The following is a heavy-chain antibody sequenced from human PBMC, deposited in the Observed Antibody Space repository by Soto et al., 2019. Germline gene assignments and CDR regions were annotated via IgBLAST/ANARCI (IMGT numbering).Heavy chain of an antibody. D-gene: IGHD5-18*01. CDR2: INSDGST. CDR3: ARSGYSFAWGY. V-gene: IGHV3-53*01. CDR1: GFLVNSAY. Sequence: EVQLVESGGGLIPPGGSLRLSCAASGFLVNSAYMTWVRQAPGKGLEWLSMINSDGSTLYAESVKGRFTISRDNSKNRLDLQMNSLRAEDTAMYYCARSGYSFAWGYWGQVTLVSVTS. J-gene: IGHJ4*02.